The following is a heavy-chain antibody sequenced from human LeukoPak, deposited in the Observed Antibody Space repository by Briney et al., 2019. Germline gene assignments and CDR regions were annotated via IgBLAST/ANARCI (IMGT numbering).Heavy chain of an antibody. CDR1: GFTFSSSW. CDR3: AKDSYSKGDY. CDR2: INHDGSVK. V-gene: IGHV3-7*01. Sequence: GGSLRLSCVASGFTFSSSWMAWVRQAPGKGLQWVANINHDGSVKNYVGSVKGRFAISRDNTQNSFYLQMNSLETDDTAVYYCAKDSYSKGDYWGQGTLVTVSS. D-gene: IGHD4-11*01. J-gene: IGHJ4*02.